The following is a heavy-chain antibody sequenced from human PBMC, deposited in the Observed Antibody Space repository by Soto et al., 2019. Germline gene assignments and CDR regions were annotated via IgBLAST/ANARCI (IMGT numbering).Heavy chain of an antibody. CDR3: ARVFFRLFAFDI. J-gene: IGHJ3*02. D-gene: IGHD3-22*01. V-gene: IGHV1-18*01. CDR1: GYTFSSYG. CDR2: ISAYNGNT. Sequence: QVQLVQSGGEVKKPGASVKVSCKATGYTFSSYGTSWVRQAPGQGLEWMGWISAYNGNTNHAQKLQGRVTMTTDTSTSTAYMELRSLRSDDTAVYYCARVFFRLFAFDIWGQGTMVTVSS.